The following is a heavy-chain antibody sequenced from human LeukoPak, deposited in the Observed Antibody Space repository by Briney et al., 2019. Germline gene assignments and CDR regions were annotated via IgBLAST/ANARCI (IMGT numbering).Heavy chain of an antibody. Sequence: GASVKVSCKASGYTFTSYYMHWVRQAPGQGLEWMGIINPSGGSTSYAQKFQGRVTMTRDTSTSTVYMELSSLRSEDTAVYYCARVSGGSLIAAAGGFDYWGQGTLVTVSS. V-gene: IGHV1-46*01. CDR2: INPSGGST. J-gene: IGHJ4*02. D-gene: IGHD6-13*01. CDR3: ARVSGGSLIAAAGGFDY. CDR1: GYTFTSYY.